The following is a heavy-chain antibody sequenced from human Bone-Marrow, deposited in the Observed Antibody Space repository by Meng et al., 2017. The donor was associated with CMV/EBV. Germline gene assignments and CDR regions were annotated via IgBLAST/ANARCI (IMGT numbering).Heavy chain of an antibody. CDR3: ARDAWAPGDLSIVGATSYYGMDD. V-gene: IGHV1-18*01. CDR2: ISAYNGNT. CDR1: GYTFTSYG. Sequence: ASVKVSCKASGYTFTSYGISWVRQAPGQGLEWMGWISAYNGNTNYAQKLQGRVTMTTDTSTSTAYMEMRSLRSDDTAVYYCARDAWAPGDLSIVGATSYYGMDDWGQGTTVTVSS. J-gene: IGHJ6*02. D-gene: IGHD1-26*01.